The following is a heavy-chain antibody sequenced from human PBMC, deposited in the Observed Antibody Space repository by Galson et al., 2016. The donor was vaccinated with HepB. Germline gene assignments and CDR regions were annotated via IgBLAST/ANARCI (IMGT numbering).Heavy chain of an antibody. CDR3: ARDGVWMGSMDV. J-gene: IGHJ6*02. D-gene: IGHD2-8*01. CDR1: GGSIRGYF. CDR2: FYSTEST. Sequence: ETLSLTCTVSGGSIRGYFWSWIRQPAGKGLEWIGRFYSTESTCHFSSLGSRVTMSEDTSKNQFFLTLNSVTAADTAIYYCARDGVWMGSMDVWGQGTTVTVSS. V-gene: IGHV4-4*07.